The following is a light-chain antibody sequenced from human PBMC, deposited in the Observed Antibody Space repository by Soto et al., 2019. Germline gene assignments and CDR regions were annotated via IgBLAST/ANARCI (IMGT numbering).Light chain of an antibody. CDR3: QQYSSFPWT. V-gene: IGKV1-5*03. J-gene: IGKJ1*01. CDR1: QSISSW. CDR2: QAS. Sequence: DIQMTQSPSTLSASVGDRVTITCRASQSISSWLAWCQQKPGKAPKLLVYQASVLESGVPSRFSGSGSGTEFTLTISSLQPDDFATYYCQQYSSFPWTFGQGTKVEIK.